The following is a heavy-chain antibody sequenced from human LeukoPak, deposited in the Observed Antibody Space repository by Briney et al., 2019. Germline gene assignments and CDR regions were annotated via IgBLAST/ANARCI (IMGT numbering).Heavy chain of an antibody. CDR2: MNPNSGGT. Sequence: ASVKVSCRASGYTFTGYYMHWVRQAPGQGLEWMGWMNPNSGGTNYAQKFQGRVTMTRDTSISTAYMELSRLRSDDTAVYYCARDIPRGGYCSGGSCYLGAFDIWGQGTMVTVSS. CDR3: ARDIPRGGYCSGGSCYLGAFDI. V-gene: IGHV1-2*02. D-gene: IGHD2-15*01. CDR1: GYTFTGYY. J-gene: IGHJ3*02.